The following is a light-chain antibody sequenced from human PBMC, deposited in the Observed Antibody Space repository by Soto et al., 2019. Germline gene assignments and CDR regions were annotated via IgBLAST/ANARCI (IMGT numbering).Light chain of an antibody. CDR3: GSWDSSLSAYV. CDR2: DDN. J-gene: IGLJ1*01. Sequence: SALTQPPSVSAAPGQKVTISCSGSSSNIGGNSVSWYQQLPGTAPKLLIYDDNKRPSGIPDRFSGSKSGTPATLGITGFQTGDEADYYCGSWDSSLSAYVFGTGTKVTVL. V-gene: IGLV1-51*01. CDR1: SSNIGGNS.